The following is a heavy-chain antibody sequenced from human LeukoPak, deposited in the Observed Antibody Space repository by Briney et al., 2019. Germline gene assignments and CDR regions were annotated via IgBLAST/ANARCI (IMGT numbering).Heavy chain of an antibody. CDR1: GDIVSSNSAA. CDR3: ARGREAAAGVSFGY. V-gene: IGHV6-1*01. D-gene: IGHD6-13*01. J-gene: IGHJ4*02. CDR2: TYYRSKWYN. Sequence: SQTLSLTCAISGDIVSSNSAAWSWVRQSPSRGLEWLGRTYYRSKWYNDYAPSMKSRIIINPDTSKNQFSLQLNSVTPEDTAVYFCARGREAAAGVSFGYWGQGTLVTVSS.